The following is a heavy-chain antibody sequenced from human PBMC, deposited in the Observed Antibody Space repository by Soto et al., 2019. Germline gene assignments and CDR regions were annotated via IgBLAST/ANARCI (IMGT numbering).Heavy chain of an antibody. D-gene: IGHD5-18*01. Sequence: AETLSLTCAVYGGSFSGYYWNWIRQPPGKGLEWIGEINHSGSTNYNPSLKSRVTISVDTSKNQFSLKLSSVTAADTAVYYCARRGYSYLWTTIWGQGNLVTVSS. CDR3: ARRGYSYLWTTI. J-gene: IGHJ4*02. V-gene: IGHV4-34*01. CDR2: INHSGST. CDR1: GGSFSGYY.